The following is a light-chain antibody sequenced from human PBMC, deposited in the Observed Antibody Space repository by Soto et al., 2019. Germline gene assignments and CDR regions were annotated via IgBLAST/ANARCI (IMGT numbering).Light chain of an antibody. CDR2: ENN. CDR3: QSYDSDFVI. Sequence: NFMLTKPHSVSEAPGKTVTISCTRSSGSIANNYVQWYQQRPGSAPTTVIYENNQRPSVGPGRFSGSTDGSSNSASLAISGLQTEDEADYYCQSYDSDFVIFGGGTKVTVL. J-gene: IGLJ2*01. V-gene: IGLV6-57*04. CDR1: SGSIANNY.